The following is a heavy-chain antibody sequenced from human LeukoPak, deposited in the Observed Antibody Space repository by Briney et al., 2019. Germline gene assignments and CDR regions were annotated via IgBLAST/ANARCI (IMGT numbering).Heavy chain of an antibody. CDR3: ARGAGDYSWFDP. CDR1: RGTLSSYA. J-gene: IGHJ5*02. Sequence: ASVSVSCKPSRGTLSSYAIRWGREAPGQRLEWMGVIIPIFGTANYAQKFQGRVTVAADESTSTAYMELSSLRAEDTDVYYCARGAGDYSWFDPRGQGTLVTVSS. CDR2: IIPIFGTA. D-gene: IGHD2-21*02. V-gene: IGHV1-69*13.